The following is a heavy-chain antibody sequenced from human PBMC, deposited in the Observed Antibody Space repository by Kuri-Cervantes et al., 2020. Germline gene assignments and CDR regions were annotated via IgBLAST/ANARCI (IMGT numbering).Heavy chain of an antibody. V-gene: IGHV3-33*08. CDR2: IWYDGSNK. CDR3: ARDYRGDGYSDY. D-gene: IGHD5-24*01. Sequence: LSLTCAASGFTFSSYGMHWVRQAPGKGLEWVAVIWYDGSNKYYADSVKGRFTISRDNSKNTLYLQMNGLRAEDTAVYYCARDYRGDGYSDYWGQGTLVTVSS. J-gene: IGHJ4*02. CDR1: GFTFSSYG.